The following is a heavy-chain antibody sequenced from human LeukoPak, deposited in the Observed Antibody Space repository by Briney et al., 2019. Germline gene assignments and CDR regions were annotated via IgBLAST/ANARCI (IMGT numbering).Heavy chain of an antibody. CDR3: ARDYCSSTSCYDSYYYGMDV. Sequence: SETLSLTCAVSGGSISSSNWWSWVRQPPGKGLEWIGEIYHSGSTNYNPSLKSRVTISVDKSKNQFSLKLSSVTAADTAVYYCARDYCSSTSCYDSYYYGMDVWGQGTTVTVSS. V-gene: IGHV4-4*02. CDR2: IYHSGST. J-gene: IGHJ6*02. D-gene: IGHD2-2*01. CDR1: GGSISSSNW.